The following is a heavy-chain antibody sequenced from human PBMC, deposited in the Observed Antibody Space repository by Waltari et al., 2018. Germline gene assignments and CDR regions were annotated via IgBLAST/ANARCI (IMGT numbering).Heavy chain of an antibody. V-gene: IGHV1-69*01. CDR3: ARGLLGNVVVVAATPDYYYGMDV. CDR1: GGTFSSYS. Sequence: QVQLVQSGAEVKKPGSSVKVSCKASGGTFSSYSISWVRQAPGQWLASVGGIIPIFGTANYAQKFQGRVTITADESTSTAYMELSSLRSEDTAVYYCARGLLGNVVVVAATPDYYYGMDVWGQGTTVTVSS. CDR2: IIPIFGTA. D-gene: IGHD2-15*01. J-gene: IGHJ6*02.